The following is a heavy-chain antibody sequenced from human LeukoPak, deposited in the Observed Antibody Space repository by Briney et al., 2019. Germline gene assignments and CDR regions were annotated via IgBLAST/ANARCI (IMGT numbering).Heavy chain of an antibody. CDR3: ARGEYYDILTGYYRFGHSPTLDY. J-gene: IGHJ4*02. D-gene: IGHD3-9*01. V-gene: IGHV3-48*01. CDR2: ISSSSSTI. CDR1: GFTFTSYR. Sequence: GGSLRLSCEASGFTFTSYRMNWVRPAPGKGLEWVSYISSSSSTIYYADSVKGRFTISRDNAKNSLYLQMNSLRAEDTAVYYCARGEYYDILTGYYRFGHSPTLDYWGQGTLVTVSS.